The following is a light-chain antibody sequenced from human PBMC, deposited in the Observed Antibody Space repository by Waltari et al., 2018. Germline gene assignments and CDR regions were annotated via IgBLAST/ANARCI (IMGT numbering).Light chain of an antibody. V-gene: IGKV1-5*03. CDR3: QQYNSYLLT. CDR2: KAS. CDR1: QSISTW. J-gene: IGKJ4*01. Sequence: IQMTQSPSTLSASVGDRVTITCRASQSISTWLAWYQQKPGKAPKLLIYKASTLETGVPSRFSGSGSGTEFTLTISSLQPDDFATYFCQQYNSYLLTFGGGTKVEIQ.